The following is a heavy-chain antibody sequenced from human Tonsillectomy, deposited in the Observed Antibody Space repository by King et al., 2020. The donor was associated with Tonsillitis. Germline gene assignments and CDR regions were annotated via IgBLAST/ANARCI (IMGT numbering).Heavy chain of an antibody. D-gene: IGHD1-26*01. V-gene: IGHV4-4*07. CDR3: ARDKCSGSFYRGFFDY. J-gene: IGHJ4*01. CDR1: GGSISSYY. CDR2: IYATGST. Sequence: VQLQESGPGLVKPSETLSLTCIVSGGSISSYYWSWIRQPAGKGLEWIGSIYATGSTNYNPSLKSRVTMSVDTSKNQFSLKLTSVTAADTAVYYCARDKCSGSFYRGFFDYWGKGTLVTVSS.